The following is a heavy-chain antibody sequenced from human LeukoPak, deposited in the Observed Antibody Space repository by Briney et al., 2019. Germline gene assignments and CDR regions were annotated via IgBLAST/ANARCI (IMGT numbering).Heavy chain of an antibody. D-gene: IGHD3-22*01. CDR1: GFTFSSYA. V-gene: IGHV3-23*01. CDR3: ARSKNPVEYYYDSSGYLGY. Sequence: GGSLRLSCAASGFTFSSYAMSWVRQAPGKGLEWVSAISGSGGSTYYADSVKGRFTISRDNSKNTLYLQMNSLRAEDTAVYYCARSKNPVEYYYDSSGYLGYWGQGTLVTVSS. CDR2: ISGSGGST. J-gene: IGHJ4*02.